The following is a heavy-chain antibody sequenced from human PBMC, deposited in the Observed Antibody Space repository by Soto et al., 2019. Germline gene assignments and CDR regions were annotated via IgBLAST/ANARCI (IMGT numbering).Heavy chain of an antibody. V-gene: IGHV3-23*01. Sequence: GGSLRLSCAASGFTFSSYAISWVRQAPGKGLEWVSAISGSGGSTYYADSVKGRFTISRDNSKNTLYLQMNSLRAEDTAVYYCAKDESSSWYQDYWGQGTLVTVSS. D-gene: IGHD6-13*01. CDR3: AKDESSSWYQDY. CDR2: ISGSGGST. CDR1: GFTFSSYA. J-gene: IGHJ4*02.